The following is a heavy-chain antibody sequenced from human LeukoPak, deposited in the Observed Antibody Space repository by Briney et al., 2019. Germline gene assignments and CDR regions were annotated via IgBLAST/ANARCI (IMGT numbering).Heavy chain of an antibody. CDR1: GFTFSSNY. CDR3: ARWVDTAMVFDY. Sequence: GGSLRLSCAASGFTFSSNYMSWLRQAPGKGLEWVSVIYSGGSTYYADSVTGRFTISRDNSKNTLYLQMNSLRAEDTAVYYCARWVDTAMVFDYWGQGTLVTVSS. J-gene: IGHJ4*02. V-gene: IGHV3-66*02. D-gene: IGHD5-18*01. CDR2: IYSGGST.